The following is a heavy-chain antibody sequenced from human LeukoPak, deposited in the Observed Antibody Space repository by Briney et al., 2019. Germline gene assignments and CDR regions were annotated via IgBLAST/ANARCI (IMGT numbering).Heavy chain of an antibody. D-gene: IGHD3-10*01. Sequence: GGSLILSCAASGFTFSSYAMHWVRQAPGKGLEWVAVISYDGSNKYYADSVKGRFTISRDNSKNTLYLQMNSLRAEDTAVYYCARADMVRGVSPYFDYWGQGTLVTVSS. CDR3: ARADMVRGVSPYFDY. J-gene: IGHJ4*02. CDR1: GFTFSSYA. CDR2: ISYDGSNK. V-gene: IGHV3-30-3*01.